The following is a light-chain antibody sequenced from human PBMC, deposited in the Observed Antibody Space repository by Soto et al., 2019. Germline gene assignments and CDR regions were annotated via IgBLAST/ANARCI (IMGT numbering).Light chain of an antibody. CDR3: NSYAGTSYV. V-gene: IGLV2-14*01. CDR2: GVS. J-gene: IGLJ1*01. CDR1: SSDVGRYNY. Sequence: SVLTQPASVSGSPGQSITISCTGTSSDVGRYNYVSWYQQFPGKAPKLIIYGVSNRPSGVSNRFSGSKSGNTASLTISGLQAEDEADYYCNSYAGTSYVFGTGTKVTVL.